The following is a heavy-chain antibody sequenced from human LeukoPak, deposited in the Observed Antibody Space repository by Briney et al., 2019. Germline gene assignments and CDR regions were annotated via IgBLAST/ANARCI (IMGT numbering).Heavy chain of an antibody. J-gene: IGHJ6*03. D-gene: IGHD4-17*01. CDR1: GGTFSSYA. CDR2: IIPIFGTA. CDR3: ARTTVTKGYYYYYMDV. V-gene: IGHV1-69*05. Sequence: ASVKVSCKASGGTFSSYAISWVRQAPGQGLEWMGGIIPIFGTANYAQKFQGRVTITTDESTSTAYMELSSLRSEDTAVYYCARTTVTKGYYYYYMDVWGKGTTVTVSS.